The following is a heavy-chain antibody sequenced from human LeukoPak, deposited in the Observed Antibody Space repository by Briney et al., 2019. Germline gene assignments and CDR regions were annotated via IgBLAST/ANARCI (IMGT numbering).Heavy chain of an antibody. J-gene: IGHJ3*02. CDR3: ARVEWFGELSPFDI. CDR1: VGSVSSGTYY. D-gene: IGHD3-10*01. V-gene: IGHV4-61*01. Sequence: PSETLSLTCTVSVGSVSSGTYYWSWIRQPPGEGLEWIGYIYSSGSTNYNPSLKSRVTMSVDTSKNQFSLKLSSVTAADTAVYYCARVEWFGELSPFDIWGQGTMVTVSS. CDR2: IYSSGST.